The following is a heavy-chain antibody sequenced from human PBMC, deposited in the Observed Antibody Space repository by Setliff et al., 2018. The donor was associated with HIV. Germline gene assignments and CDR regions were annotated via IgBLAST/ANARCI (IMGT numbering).Heavy chain of an antibody. V-gene: IGHV4-4*07. J-gene: IGHJ4*02. CDR3: ARGGGVAVTTTGGTASFDY. D-gene: IGHD2-15*01. CDR2: IYTSGST. Sequence: SETLSLTCNVSGGSISGYFWTWIRQPAGKGLEWIGRIYTSGSTNYNPSLKSRLSMSIDTSKNHFSLRLTSVTAADTAVYFCARGGGVAVTTTGGTASFDYWGQGTLVTVSS. CDR1: GGSISGYF.